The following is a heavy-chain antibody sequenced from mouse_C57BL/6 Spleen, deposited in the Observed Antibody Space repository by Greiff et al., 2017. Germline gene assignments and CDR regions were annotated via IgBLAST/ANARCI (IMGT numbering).Heavy chain of an antibody. CDR3: AVITTVVARAMDY. V-gene: IGHV1-64*01. D-gene: IGHD1-1*01. J-gene: IGHJ4*01. CDR1: GYTFTSYW. CDR2: IPPNSGST. Sequence: QVQLQQPGAELVKPGASVKLSCKASGYTFTSYWMHWVKQRPGQGLEWIGMIPPNSGSTNYNEKFKSKATLTVDKSSSTAYMQLSSLTSEDSAVYYCAVITTVVARAMDYWGQGTSVTVSS.